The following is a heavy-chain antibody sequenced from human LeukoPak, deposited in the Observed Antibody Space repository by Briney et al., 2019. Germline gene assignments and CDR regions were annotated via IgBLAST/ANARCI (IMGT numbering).Heavy chain of an antibody. J-gene: IGHJ4*02. V-gene: IGHV4-30-2*01. CDR2: IYHSGST. Sequence: PSQTLSLTCTVSGGSISSGGYYWSWIRQPPGKGLEWIGYIYHSGSTYYNPSLKSRVTISVNRSKNQFSLKLSSVTAADTAVYYCARFFVGASYYFDYWGQGTLVTVSS. CDR1: GGSISSGGYY. D-gene: IGHD1-26*01. CDR3: ARFFVGASYYFDY.